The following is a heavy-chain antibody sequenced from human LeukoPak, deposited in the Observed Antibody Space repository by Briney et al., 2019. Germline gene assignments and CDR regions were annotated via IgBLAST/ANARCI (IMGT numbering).Heavy chain of an antibody. V-gene: IGHV3-74*01. D-gene: IGHD2-2*01. CDR2: INRDGRST. Sequence: GGSLRLSCAASGFTFSSDWMHWVRQAPGKGLAWVSRINRDGRSTTYADSVKGRFTLSRDNSKNTLYLQMNSLRVEDTAVYYCARDSYAGRGWLDPWGQGTRVTVSS. CDR1: GFTFSSDW. CDR3: ARDSYAGRGWLDP. J-gene: IGHJ5*02.